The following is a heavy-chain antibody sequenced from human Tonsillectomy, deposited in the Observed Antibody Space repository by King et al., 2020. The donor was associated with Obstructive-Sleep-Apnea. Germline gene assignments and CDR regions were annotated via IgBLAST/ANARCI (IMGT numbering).Heavy chain of an antibody. Sequence: QLQESGPGLVKPSETLSLTCTVSGGSISNYYWSWIRQPPGKGLEWIGYLHYSGSTNYNPSLENRVNISVDKSKKQFSLRLSSVTAADTAVYYCARSVTMIVVVAFDYWGQGTLVTVSS. J-gene: IGHJ4*02. D-gene: IGHD3-22*01. CDR2: LHYSGST. V-gene: IGHV4-59*01. CDR1: GGSISNYY. CDR3: ARSVTMIVVVAFDY.